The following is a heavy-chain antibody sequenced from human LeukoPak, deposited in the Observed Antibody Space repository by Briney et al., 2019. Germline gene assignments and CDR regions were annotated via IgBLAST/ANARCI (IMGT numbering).Heavy chain of an antibody. Sequence: ASVKVSCKASGYTFTSYGISWVRQAPGQGLEWMGLISAYNGNTNYVQKLQRRVTMTTDTSTSTAYMELRSLRSDDTAVYYCARDRSRLFGVVIIIGWFDPWGQGTLVTVSS. V-gene: IGHV1-18*01. CDR3: ARDRSRLFGVVIIIGWFDP. CDR1: GYTFTSYG. J-gene: IGHJ5*02. CDR2: ISAYNGNT. D-gene: IGHD3-3*01.